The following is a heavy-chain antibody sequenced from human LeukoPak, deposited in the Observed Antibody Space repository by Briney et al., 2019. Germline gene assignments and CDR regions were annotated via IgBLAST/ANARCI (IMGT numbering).Heavy chain of an antibody. V-gene: IGHV4-31*03. CDR2: IHYSGST. CDR3: ARYCSSTKCPFDY. D-gene: IGHD2-2*01. CDR1: GGSIRSANYF. J-gene: IGHJ4*02. Sequence: SETLSLTCTVSGGSIRSANYFWSWIRQHPGKGLEWIGYIHYSGSTYYNPSLKSRIIISVDTSKNQFSLKLSSVTAADTAMYYCARYCSSTKCPFDYWGQGTLVTVSS.